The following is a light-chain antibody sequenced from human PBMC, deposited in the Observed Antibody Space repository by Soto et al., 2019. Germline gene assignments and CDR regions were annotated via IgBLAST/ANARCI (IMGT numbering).Light chain of an antibody. Sequence: EVVMTQSPATLSVSPGESATLSCRASQSVSNILAWYQQKPGQPPRLLIYGASTRATGIPARFSGSGSGTEFTLTISSLQSGDFAVYYCQQYNKWPLTFGGGTKVDIK. V-gene: IGKV3-15*01. CDR2: GAS. J-gene: IGKJ4*01. CDR3: QQYNKWPLT. CDR1: QSVSNI.